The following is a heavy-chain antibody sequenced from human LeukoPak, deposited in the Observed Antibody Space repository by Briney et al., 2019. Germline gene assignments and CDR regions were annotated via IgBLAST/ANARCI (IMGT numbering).Heavy chain of an antibody. CDR1: GGSIRSSYYY. D-gene: IGHD2-2*01. V-gene: IGHV4-39*01. CDR2: IYDSGST. CDR3: ARGRGVVPAATNYYYYYGMDV. Sequence: SETLSLTCTVSGGSIRSSYYYWGWIRQPPGKGLEWIGSIYDSGSTYYNPSLKSRVTISVDTSKNQFSLKLNSVTAADTAVYYCARGRGVVPAATNYYYYYGMDVWGQGTTVTVSS. J-gene: IGHJ6*02.